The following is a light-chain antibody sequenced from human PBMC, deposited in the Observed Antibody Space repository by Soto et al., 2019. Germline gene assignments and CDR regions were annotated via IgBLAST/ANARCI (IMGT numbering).Light chain of an antibody. CDR2: EVS. CDR1: SSDVGDYNY. CDR3: SSFAGSPVV. V-gene: IGLV2-8*01. J-gene: IGLJ2*01. Sequence: QSALTQPPSASGSLGQSVTIPCTGTSSDVGDYNYVSWYQQHPGKVPKLMIYEVSKRPSGVPDRFSGSKSGNTASLTVSGLHAEDEADYYCSSFAGSPVVFGGGTKRTVL.